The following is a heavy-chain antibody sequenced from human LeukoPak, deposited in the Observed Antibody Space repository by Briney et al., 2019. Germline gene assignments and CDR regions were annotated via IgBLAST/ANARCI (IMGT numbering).Heavy chain of an antibody. CDR3: ARVDPYCSSTSCYRGPVGMDV. J-gene: IGHJ6*02. D-gene: IGHD2-2*01. Sequence: SETLSLTCTVSGGSISSYYWSWIRQPAGKGLEWIGRIYTSGSTNYNPSLKSRVTMSVDTSKNQFSLKLSSVTAADTAVYYCARVDPYCSSTSCYRGPVGMDVWGQGTTVTVSS. CDR1: GGSISSYY. V-gene: IGHV4-4*07. CDR2: IYTSGST.